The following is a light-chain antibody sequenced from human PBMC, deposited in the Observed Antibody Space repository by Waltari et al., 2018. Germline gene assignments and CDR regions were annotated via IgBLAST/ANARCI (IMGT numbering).Light chain of an antibody. CDR3: QQRGSWPLT. CDR2: DAS. V-gene: IGKV3-11*01. CDR1: QTISNF. J-gene: IGKJ4*01. Sequence: EIVLTQSPPTLSLSPGERVTLSCRASQTISNFLGWYQQRPGSSPRLLIYDASTRAPGVPTRFSGSGSGTDFTLTISNLEPEDVAVYYCQQRGSWPLTFGGGTRVDI.